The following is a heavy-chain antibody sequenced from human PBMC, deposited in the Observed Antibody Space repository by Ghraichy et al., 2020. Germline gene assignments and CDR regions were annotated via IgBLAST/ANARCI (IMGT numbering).Heavy chain of an antibody. Sequence: SETLSLTCTVSGGAIRNYYWTWIRQSQGKGLEWIGYSYYTGNTNSHPALKSRLTFSVDTSKNQISLKLRSVTAADKAVYYCARASWANGRDSWFDPWEQGPLVTVSS. V-gene: IGHV4-59*12. J-gene: IGHJ5*02. CDR1: GGAIRNYY. D-gene: IGHD3-16*01. CDR2: SYYTGNT. CDR3: ARASWANGRDSWFDP.